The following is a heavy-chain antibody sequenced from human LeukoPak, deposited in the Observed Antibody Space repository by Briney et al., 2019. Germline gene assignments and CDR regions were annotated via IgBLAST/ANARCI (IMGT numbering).Heavy chain of an antibody. CDR1: GFTFSSQW. CDR2: VNQGGTQN. J-gene: IGHJ6*03. Sequence: GGSLRLSCAASGFTFSSQWMSWVRQAPGKGLEWVAFVNQGGTQNYYVDSVKGRFTISRDNAENSLYLQMNSLRAEDTAVYYCAREHYFYYLDAWGKGTTVTVSS. V-gene: IGHV3-7*01. CDR3: AREHYFYYLDA.